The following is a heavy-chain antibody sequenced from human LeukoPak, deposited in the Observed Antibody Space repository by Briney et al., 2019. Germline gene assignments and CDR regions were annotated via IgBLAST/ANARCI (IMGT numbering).Heavy chain of an antibody. CDR3: ARDWEVVSSSSWAYYYYYYYMDV. CDR1: GFTFSSYW. Sequence: GGSLRLSCAASGFTFSSYWMSWVRQAPGKGLEWVANIKQDGSEKYYVDSVKGRFTISRDNAKNSLYLQMNSLRAEDTAVYYCARDWEVVSSSSWAYYYYYYYMDVWGKGTTVTVPS. V-gene: IGHV3-7*03. J-gene: IGHJ6*03. D-gene: IGHD6-13*01. CDR2: IKQDGSEK.